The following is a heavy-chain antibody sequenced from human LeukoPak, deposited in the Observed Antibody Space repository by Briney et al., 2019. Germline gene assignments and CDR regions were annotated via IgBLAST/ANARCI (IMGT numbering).Heavy chain of an antibody. V-gene: IGHV4-34*01. J-gene: IGHJ6*03. D-gene: IGHD6-13*01. CDR2: INHSGST. CDR1: GGSFSGYY. Sequence: SETLSLTCAVYGGSFSGYYWSWIRQPPGKGLEWIGEINHSGSTNYNPSLKNRVTISVDTSKNQFSLKLTSVTAADTAVYYCARDAIAAAGTQLPYYYYYMDVWGKGTTVTISS. CDR3: ARDAIAAAGTQLPYYYYYMDV.